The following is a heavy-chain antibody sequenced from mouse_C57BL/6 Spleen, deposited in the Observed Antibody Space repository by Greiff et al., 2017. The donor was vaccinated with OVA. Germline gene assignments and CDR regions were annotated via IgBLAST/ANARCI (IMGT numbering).Heavy chain of an antibody. D-gene: IGHD2-3*01. J-gene: IGHJ3*01. CDR1: GYTFTSYW. CDR3: ARSGDGYYEAWFAY. V-gene: IGHV1-52*01. Sequence: VQLQQPGAELVRPGSSVKLSCKASGYTFTSYWMHWVKQRPIQGLEWIGNIDPSDSETHYNQKFKDKATLAVDKSSSTAYRQLSSLTSEDSAVYYCARSGDGYYEAWFAYWGQGTLVTVSA. CDR2: IDPSDSET.